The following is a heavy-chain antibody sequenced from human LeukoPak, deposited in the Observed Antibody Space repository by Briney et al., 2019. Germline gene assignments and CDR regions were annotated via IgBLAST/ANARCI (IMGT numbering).Heavy chain of an antibody. Sequence: GGSLRLSCAASGFTFSSYWMHWVRQAPGEGLVWVSRVNSDESSTNYGDSVKGRFTISRDNAKNTLYLQMNSLRAEDTAVYYCTSVWTGYFDYWGQGILVTVSS. D-gene: IGHD3/OR15-3a*01. V-gene: IGHV3-74*01. J-gene: IGHJ4*02. CDR1: GFTFSSYW. CDR2: VNSDESST. CDR3: TSVWTGYFDY.